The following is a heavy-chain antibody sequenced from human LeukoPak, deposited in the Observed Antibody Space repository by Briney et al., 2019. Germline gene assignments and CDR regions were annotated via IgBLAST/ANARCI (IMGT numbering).Heavy chain of an antibody. J-gene: IGHJ4*02. Sequence: PSETLSLTCTVSGGSINIFYWSWIRQPPGKGLEWIGSISDSASTNYNPSLESRVIISVDTSKNRFSLKLNSVTPADTAVYFCARGTSKTFDYWGQGTLVTVSS. CDR3: ARGTSKTFDY. V-gene: IGHV4-59*01. CDR2: ISDSAST. CDR1: GGSINIFY.